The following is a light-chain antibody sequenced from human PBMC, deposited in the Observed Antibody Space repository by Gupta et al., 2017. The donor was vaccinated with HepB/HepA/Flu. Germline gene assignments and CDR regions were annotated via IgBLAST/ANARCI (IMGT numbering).Light chain of an antibody. CDR3: AAWDDSLMDV. J-gene: IGLJ2*01. CDR2: SNN. V-gene: IGLV1-44*01. CDR1: SPNIGSNT. Sequence: QSVLTQPPSASGTPGQRVTISCSGSSPNIGSNTVNWYQQLPGTAPKLLNYSNNQRPSGVPDRFSGSKSGTSASLAISGLQSEDEADYYCAAWDDSLMDVFGGGTKLTVL.